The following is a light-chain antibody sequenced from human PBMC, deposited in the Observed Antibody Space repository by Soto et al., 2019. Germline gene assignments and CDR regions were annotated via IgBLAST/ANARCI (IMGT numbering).Light chain of an antibody. CDR1: QSISLW. J-gene: IGKJ1*01. Sequence: DIQMTQSPSTLSASVGDRITITCRASQSISLWLAWYQQKPGKVPKLLIYKASTLESGVPSRFSGSGSGTEFTLTISSLQPDDFATYYCQHWTFGQGTKVDI. CDR2: KAS. CDR3: QHWT. V-gene: IGKV1-5*03.